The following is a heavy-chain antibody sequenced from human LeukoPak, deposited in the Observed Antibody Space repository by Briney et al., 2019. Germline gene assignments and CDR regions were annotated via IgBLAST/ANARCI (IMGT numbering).Heavy chain of an antibody. CDR2: IYYSGST. J-gene: IGHJ3*02. CDR3: ARSNYYGSGSYYKGAFDI. V-gene: IGHV4-59*01. Sequence: SETLSLTCTVSGGFISSYYWRWIRQPPGKGLEWIEYIYYSGSTYYNPSLKSRVTISVDTSKNQFSLKLSSVTAADTAVYYCARSNYYGSGSYYKGAFDIWGQGTMVTVSS. CDR1: GGFISSYY. D-gene: IGHD3-10*01.